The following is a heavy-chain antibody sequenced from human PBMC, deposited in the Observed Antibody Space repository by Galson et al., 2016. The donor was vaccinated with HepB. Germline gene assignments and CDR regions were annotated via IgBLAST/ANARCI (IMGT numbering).Heavy chain of an antibody. CDR2: ISSASSIK. CDR3: AKGAGTIDY. Sequence: SLRLSCAASGFTFNTYGMNWVRQAPGKGLEWVSYISSASSIKYYADSVKGRFTISRDNARHSLYLEMNSLRGEDTAMYYCAKGAGTIDYWGQGTLVTVSS. CDR1: GFTFNTYG. J-gene: IGHJ4*02. D-gene: IGHD6-19*01. V-gene: IGHV3-48*04.